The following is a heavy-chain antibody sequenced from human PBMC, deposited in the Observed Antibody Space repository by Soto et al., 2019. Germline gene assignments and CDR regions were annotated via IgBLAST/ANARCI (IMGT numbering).Heavy chain of an antibody. D-gene: IGHD3-22*01. CDR1: GYTFTSYG. Sequence: QVQLVQSGAEVKKPGASVKVSCKASGYTFTSYGISWVRQAPGQGLEWMGWISAYNGNTNYAQKLQGRVTMTTDTSTNTAYMELRSLRSDDTAVYYCARDRDSSGPYYYYYGMDVWGQGTTVTVSS. V-gene: IGHV1-18*01. J-gene: IGHJ6*02. CDR3: ARDRDSSGPYYYYYGMDV. CDR2: ISAYNGNT.